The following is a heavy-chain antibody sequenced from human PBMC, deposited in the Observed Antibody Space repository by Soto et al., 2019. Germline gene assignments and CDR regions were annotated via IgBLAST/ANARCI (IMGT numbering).Heavy chain of an antibody. CDR2: IYPGDSDT. Sequence: GESLKISCQASGYSFTSYWIGWVRQMPGKGLEWMGIIYPGDSDTRYSPSFQGQVTISADKSISTAYLQWSSLKASDTAMYYCARTGYSYGYSVDDWGQGTLVTVSS. CDR3: ARTGYSYGYSVDD. V-gene: IGHV5-51*01. CDR1: GYSFTSYW. D-gene: IGHD5-18*01. J-gene: IGHJ4*02.